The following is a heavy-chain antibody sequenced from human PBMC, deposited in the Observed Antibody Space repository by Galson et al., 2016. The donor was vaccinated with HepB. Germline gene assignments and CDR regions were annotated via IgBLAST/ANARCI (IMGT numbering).Heavy chain of an antibody. CDR2: IWYDGTNK. CDR1: GFTFSRYG. J-gene: IGHJ4*02. V-gene: IGHV3-33*01. Sequence: SLRLSCAASGFTFSRYGMHWVRQAPGEGLESVAFIWYDGTNKFYADSVKGRFTISRDNSKNTLYLQLNSLRAEDTAVYYCAREDPNIAVAALDYWGQGTLVT. D-gene: IGHD6-19*01. CDR3: AREDPNIAVAALDY.